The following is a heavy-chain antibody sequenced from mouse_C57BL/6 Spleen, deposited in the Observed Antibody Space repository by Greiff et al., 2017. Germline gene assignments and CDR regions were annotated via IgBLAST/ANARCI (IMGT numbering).Heavy chain of an antibody. V-gene: IGHV1-52*01. CDR3: ARGYGSSRWYFDV. CDR2: INPSDSAT. J-gene: IGHJ1*03. CDR1: GYTFTSYW. D-gene: IGHD1-1*01. Sequence: VQLQQPGAELVRPGSSVKLSCTASGYTFTSYWMHWVKQRPIQGLEWIGNINPSDSATHYTQKFKDKATLTVDKSSSTAYMQLSSLTSEDSAVYYCARGYGSSRWYFDVWGTGTTVTVSS.